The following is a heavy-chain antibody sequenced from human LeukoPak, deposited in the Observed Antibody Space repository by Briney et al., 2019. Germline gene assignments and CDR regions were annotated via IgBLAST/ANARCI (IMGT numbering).Heavy chain of an antibody. CDR1: GRSFSGYY. Sequence: SETLSLTCAVYGRSFSGYYWSWIRQPPGKGLEWIGEINHSGSTNYNPSLESRVTISVDTSKNQFSLKLSSVTAADTAVYYCARGRYDYVWGSYRYPSLFDYWGQGTLVTVSS. D-gene: IGHD3-16*02. V-gene: IGHV4-34*01. CDR3: ARGRYDYVWGSYRYPSLFDY. J-gene: IGHJ4*02. CDR2: INHSGST.